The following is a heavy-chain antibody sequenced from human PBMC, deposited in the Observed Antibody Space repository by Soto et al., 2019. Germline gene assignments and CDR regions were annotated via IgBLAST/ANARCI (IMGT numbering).Heavy chain of an antibody. D-gene: IGHD5-12*01. Sequence: PSETLSLTCTVSGGSISSGGYYWSWIRQPPGKGLEWIGYIYYSGSTYYNPSLKSRVTISVDTSKNQFSLKLSSVTAADTAVYYCARARLDGYDPFFDYWGQGTLVTVSS. V-gene: IGHV4-30-4*01. J-gene: IGHJ4*02. CDR3: ARARLDGYDPFFDY. CDR2: IYYSGST. CDR1: GGSISSGGYY.